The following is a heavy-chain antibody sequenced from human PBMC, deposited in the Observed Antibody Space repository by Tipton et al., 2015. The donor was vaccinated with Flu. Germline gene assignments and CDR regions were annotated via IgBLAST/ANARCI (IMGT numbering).Heavy chain of an antibody. J-gene: IGHJ4*02. CDR2: IWYDGSNK. V-gene: IGHV3-33*01. D-gene: IGHD6-13*01. Sequence: QLVQSGGGVVQPGRSLRLSCAASGFTFSSYGMHWVRQAPGKGLEWVAVIWYDGSNKYYADSVKGRFTISRDNSKNTLYLQMNSLRAEDTAVYYCARAWGDSSSWAALGYWGQGTLVTVSS. CDR1: GFTFSSYG. CDR3: ARAWGDSSSWAALGY.